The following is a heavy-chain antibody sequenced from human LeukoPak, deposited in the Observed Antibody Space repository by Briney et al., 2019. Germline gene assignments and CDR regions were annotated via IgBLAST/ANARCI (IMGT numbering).Heavy chain of an antibody. CDR1: GYTFTSYD. J-gene: IGHJ3*02. V-gene: IGHV1-8*01. CDR2: MNPNSGNT. D-gene: IGHD1-26*01. CDR3: ARGQVHSYWGSYPNAFDI. Sequence: ASVKVSCKASGYTFTSYDINWVRQAPGQGLEWMGWMNPNSGNTGYAQKFQGRVTMTRNTSISTAYMELSSLRSEDTAVYYCARGQVHSYWGSYPNAFDIWGQGTMVTVSS.